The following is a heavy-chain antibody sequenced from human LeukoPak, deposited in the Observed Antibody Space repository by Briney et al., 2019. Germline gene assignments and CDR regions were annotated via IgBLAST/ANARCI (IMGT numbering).Heavy chain of an antibody. V-gene: IGHV3-30-3*01. CDR1: GFTFSSYV. CDR2: ISYDGSNK. J-gene: IGHJ4*02. Sequence: PGRSLRLSCAASGFTFSSYVMHWVRQAPGKGLEWVAVISYDGSNKYYADSVKGRFTISRDNSKNTLYLQVNSLRAEDTAVYYCARGRHTSGFDYWGQGTLVTVSS. CDR3: ARGRHTSGFDY. D-gene: IGHD6-19*01.